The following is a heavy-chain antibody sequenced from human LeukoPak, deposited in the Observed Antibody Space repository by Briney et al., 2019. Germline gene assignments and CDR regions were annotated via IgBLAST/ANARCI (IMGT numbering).Heavy chain of an antibody. J-gene: IGHJ4*02. CDR3: ARGPRASFEWTTPDY. Sequence: SVKVSCKASGGTFSSYAISWVRQAPGQGLEWMGGIIPIFGTANYAQKFQGRVTITADKSTSTAYLELSSLRSEDTAVYYCARGPRASFEWTTPDYWGQGTLVTVSS. D-gene: IGHD3-3*01. V-gene: IGHV1-69*06. CDR2: IIPIFGTA. CDR1: GGTFSSYA.